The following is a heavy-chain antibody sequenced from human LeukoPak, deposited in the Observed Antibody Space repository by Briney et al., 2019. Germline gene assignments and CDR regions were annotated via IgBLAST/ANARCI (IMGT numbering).Heavy chain of an antibody. CDR1: GFTFSYFG. J-gene: IGHJ4*02. CDR2: IRYDGSNE. D-gene: IGHD2-2*01. Sequence: SGGPLRLSCVASGFTFSYFGMHWVRQAPGKGLEWVAFIRYDGSNECYAESVKGRFTISRDNSKNTLYLQMNSLRVEDTAAYYCAKIEGKYQLANIPDSWGQGTLVTVSS. CDR3: AKIEGKYQLANIPDS. V-gene: IGHV3-30*02.